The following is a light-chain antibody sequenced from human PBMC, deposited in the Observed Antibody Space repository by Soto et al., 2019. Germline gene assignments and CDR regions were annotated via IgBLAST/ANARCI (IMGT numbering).Light chain of an antibody. J-gene: IGKJ2*01. Sequence: EIVMTQSPATLSVSPGERATLSCRASQSISTELAWYQQKPGQPPRLLIYSASTRATGVPARFTGSGSGSEFTLTISGLQSEDFAVYYCQQGHNWPLPFGQGTRREI. V-gene: IGKV3-15*01. CDR3: QQGHNWPLP. CDR2: SAS. CDR1: QSISTE.